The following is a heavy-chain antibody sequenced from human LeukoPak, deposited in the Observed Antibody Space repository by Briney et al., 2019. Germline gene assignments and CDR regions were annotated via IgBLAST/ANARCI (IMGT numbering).Heavy chain of an antibody. V-gene: IGHV1-8*03. CDR3: ARDRHKYNYDGSGYPPY. CDR2: INPNSGNT. J-gene: IGHJ4*02. D-gene: IGHD3-22*01. CDR1: GYTFTAYY. Sequence: ASVKVSCKASGYTFTAYYMHWVRQAPGQGLEWMGWINPNSGNTGYAQKFQGRVTITRNTSISTAYMELSSLRSEDTAVYYCARDRHKYNYDGSGYPPYWGQGTLVTVSS.